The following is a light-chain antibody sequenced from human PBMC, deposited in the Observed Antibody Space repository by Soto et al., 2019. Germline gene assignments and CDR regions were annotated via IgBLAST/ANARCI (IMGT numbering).Light chain of an antibody. Sequence: TRSPTALFVSPGERANLSCRASQSVSSNLAWYQQKPGQAPRLLIYGASTRATGIPARFSGSGSGTDFTLTISRLESEDFAVYYCQQYGSSPPWTFGQGTKVDIK. CDR3: QQYGSSPPWT. CDR2: GAS. V-gene: IGKV3-15*01. J-gene: IGKJ1*01. CDR1: QSVSSN.